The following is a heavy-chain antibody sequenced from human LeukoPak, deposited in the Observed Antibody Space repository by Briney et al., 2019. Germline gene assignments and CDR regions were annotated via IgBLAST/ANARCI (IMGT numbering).Heavy chain of an antibody. J-gene: IGHJ5*02. CDR2: IYYSGST. Sequence: KPSETLSLTCTVSGGSISSYYWSWIRQPPGKGLEWIGYIYYSGSTNYNPSLKSRVTISVDTSKNQSSLKLSSVTAADTAVYYCARAIVYDYVWGSPNWFDPWGQGTLVTVSS. CDR3: ARAIVYDYVWGSPNWFDP. CDR1: GGSISSYY. D-gene: IGHD3-16*01. V-gene: IGHV4-59*01.